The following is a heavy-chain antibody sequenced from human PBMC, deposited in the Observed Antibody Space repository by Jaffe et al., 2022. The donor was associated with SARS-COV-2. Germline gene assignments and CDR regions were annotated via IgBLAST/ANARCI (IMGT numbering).Heavy chain of an antibody. J-gene: IGHJ4*02. CDR3: ARVIGTDTVDF. D-gene: IGHD5-18*01. CDR1: GFTLSDHY. CDR2: TRNKARGYTT. V-gene: IGHV3-72*01. Sequence: EVQLVASGGGLVQPGGSLRLSCAASGFTLSDHYMDWVRQAPGTGLEWVGRTRNKARGYTTEYVASVRGRFTISRDDSQNSLYMQMNSLKPEDTAVYFCARVIGTDTVDFWGQGTLVTVSP.